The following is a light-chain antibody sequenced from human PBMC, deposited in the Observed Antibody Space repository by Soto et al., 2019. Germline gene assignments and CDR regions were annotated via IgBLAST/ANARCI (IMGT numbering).Light chain of an antibody. Sequence: ILLTHSPSTLSWSPWERATLSCRGSQSVSSNLAWYQQQPGLAPRLLIYDASSRATGIPDRFSGSGSGTDFTLTISRLEPEDFAVYYCQQYGSSPRTFGQGTKVDNK. CDR3: QQYGSSPRT. CDR2: DAS. V-gene: IGKV3D-20*01. J-gene: IGKJ1*01. CDR1: QSVSSN.